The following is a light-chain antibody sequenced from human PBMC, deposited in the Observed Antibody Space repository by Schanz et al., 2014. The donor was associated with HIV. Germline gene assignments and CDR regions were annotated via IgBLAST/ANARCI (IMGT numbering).Light chain of an antibody. J-gene: IGKJ4*01. CDR3: QQRSSWPRLT. V-gene: IGKV3-15*01. CDR1: QSVSSN. Sequence: EIVMTQSPATLSVSPGERATLSCRASQSVSSNLAWYQQKPGQAPRLLIYGASTRATGIPARFSGSGSGTDFTLTISSLEPEDFAIYYCQQRSSWPRLTFGGGTKVEIK. CDR2: GAS.